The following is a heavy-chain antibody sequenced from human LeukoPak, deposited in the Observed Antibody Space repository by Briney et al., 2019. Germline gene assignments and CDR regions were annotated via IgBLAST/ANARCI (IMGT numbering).Heavy chain of an antibody. CDR2: IHHRGST. V-gene: IGHV4-34*01. Sequence: PSETLSLTCAVYGGSFSGYYWSWIRQPPGKGLEWIGEIHHRGSTNYNPSLKSRATISVDTYKNKFSLKLSAVTAADTAVYYCARGAADWDIVVVPAAMLDYWGQGTLVTVSS. CDR3: ARGAADWDIVVVPAAMLDY. D-gene: IGHD2-2*01. CDR1: GGSFSGYY. J-gene: IGHJ4*02.